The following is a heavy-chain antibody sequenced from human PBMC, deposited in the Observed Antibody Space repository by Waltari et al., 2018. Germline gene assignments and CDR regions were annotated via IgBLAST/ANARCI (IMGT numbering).Heavy chain of an antibody. J-gene: IGHJ4*02. V-gene: IGHV3-7*01. Sequence: EVQLVESGGGSVQPGGSLRLSCAASGMTLSNYWMNWFRQAPGKGLEWVANIKQDGSEKNYVDSVEGRFSISRDNAQNSLYLQMNSLRAEDTAIYYCVTGLTTVTAKDYFDHWGQGALVTVS. CDR2: IKQDGSEK. CDR1: GMTLSNYW. D-gene: IGHD4-17*01. CDR3: VTGLTTVTAKDYFDH.